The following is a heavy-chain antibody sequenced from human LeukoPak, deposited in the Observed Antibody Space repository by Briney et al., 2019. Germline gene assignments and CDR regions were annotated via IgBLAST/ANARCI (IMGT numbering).Heavy chain of an antibody. V-gene: IGHV3-21*01. CDR3: ARGGYDFWSGYPYYFDY. Sequence: GGSLRLSCAASGFTFSSYSMNWVRQAPGKGLEWVSSISSSSSYIYYADSVKGRFTISRDNAKNSLYLQMNSLRAEDTAVYYCARGGYDFWSGYPYYFDYWGQGTLVTVSS. D-gene: IGHD3-3*01. CDR2: ISSSSSYI. CDR1: GFTFSSYS. J-gene: IGHJ4*02.